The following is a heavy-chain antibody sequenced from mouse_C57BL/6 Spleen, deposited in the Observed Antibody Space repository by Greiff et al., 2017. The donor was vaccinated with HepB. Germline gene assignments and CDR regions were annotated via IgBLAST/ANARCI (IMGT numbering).Heavy chain of an antibody. CDR2: IHPNSGST. Sequence: QVQLQQPGAELVKPGASVKLSCKASGYTFTSYWMHWVKQRPGQGLEWIGMIHPNSGSTNYNEKFKSKATLTVDKSSSTAYMQLSSLTSEDSAVYYCARPYSNVPWFAYWGQGTLVTVSA. J-gene: IGHJ3*01. D-gene: IGHD2-5*01. V-gene: IGHV1-64*01. CDR1: GYTFTSYW. CDR3: ARPYSNVPWFAY.